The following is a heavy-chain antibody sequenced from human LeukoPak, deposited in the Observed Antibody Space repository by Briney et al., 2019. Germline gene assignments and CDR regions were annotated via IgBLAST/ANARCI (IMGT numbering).Heavy chain of an antibody. CDR1: GFTVSSKY. D-gene: IGHD3-22*01. CDR3: ARDLGYYYDATGDF. CDR2: IYSSGGT. Sequence: GGSLRLSCAASGFTVSSKYMNWVRQAPGKGLEWVSIIYSSGGTYYADSVKGRFTISRGNSRNTLYLQMNSLRPEDTAVYYCARDLGYYYDATGDFWGQGTLVTVSS. V-gene: IGHV3-66*03. J-gene: IGHJ4*02.